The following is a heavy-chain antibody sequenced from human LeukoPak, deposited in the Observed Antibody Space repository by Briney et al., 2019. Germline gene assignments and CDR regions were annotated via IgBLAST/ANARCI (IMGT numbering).Heavy chain of an antibody. Sequence: VGSLRLSCAASGFTFSNAWMGWVRQAPGKGLEWVGRIKSKADGGTTEYAAPVKGRVTISRDDSNSTLHLQLNGLTTEDTAVYYCTTDYGSFWGQGTPVTVSS. J-gene: IGHJ4*02. CDR2: IKSKADGGTT. CDR1: GFTFSNAW. D-gene: IGHD3-10*01. CDR3: TTDYGSF. V-gene: IGHV3-15*01.